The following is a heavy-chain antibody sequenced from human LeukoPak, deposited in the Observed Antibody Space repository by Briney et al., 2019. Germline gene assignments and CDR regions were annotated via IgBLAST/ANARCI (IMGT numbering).Heavy chain of an antibody. CDR1: GYTFTSYG. V-gene: IGHV1-18*01. CDR3: ARGWKYRFGFYFDY. Sequence: GASVTVSCKASGYTFTSYGISWVRQAPGQGLEWVGWISGSKGKTIYAQKFQGRVTMATDTSTSTVYMEVRSLRSDDTAVYYCARGWKYRFGFYFDYWGQGTLVTVSS. J-gene: IGHJ4*02. CDR2: ISGSKGKT. D-gene: IGHD5-18*01.